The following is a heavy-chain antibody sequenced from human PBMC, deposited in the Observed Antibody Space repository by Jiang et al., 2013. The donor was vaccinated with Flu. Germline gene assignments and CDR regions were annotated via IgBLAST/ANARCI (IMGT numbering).Heavy chain of an antibody. J-gene: IGHJ6*02. CDR3: ARGDSGYDYVLDYYYYGMDV. CDR1: GFTFSDYY. D-gene: IGHD5-12*01. Sequence: GLVMPGGSLRLSCAASGFTFSDYYMSWIRQAPGKGLEWVSYISSSGSTIYYADSVKGRFTISRDNAKNSLYLQMNSLRAEDTAVYYCARGDSGYDYVLDYYYYGMDVWGQGTTVTVSS. CDR2: ISSSGSTI. V-gene: IGHV3-11*04.